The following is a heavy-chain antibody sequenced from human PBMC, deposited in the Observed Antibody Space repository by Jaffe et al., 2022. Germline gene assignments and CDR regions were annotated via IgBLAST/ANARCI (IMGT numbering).Heavy chain of an antibody. CDR1: GGSISSGSYY. Sequence: QVQLQESGPGLVKPSQTLSLTCTVSGGSISSGSYYWSWIRQPAGKGLEWIGRIYTSGSTNYNPSLKSRVTISVDTSKNQFSLKLSSVTAADTAVYYCARALYFIITMIVVVMEIWGYWGQGTLVTVSS. CDR2: IYTSGST. D-gene: IGHD3-22*01. CDR3: ARALYFIITMIVVVMEIWGY. J-gene: IGHJ4*02. V-gene: IGHV4-61*02.